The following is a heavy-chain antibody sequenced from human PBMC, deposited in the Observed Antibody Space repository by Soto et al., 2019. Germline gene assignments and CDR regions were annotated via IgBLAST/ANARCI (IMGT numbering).Heavy chain of an antibody. J-gene: IGHJ6*02. CDR2: ISYDGSKK. V-gene: IGHV3-30*18. CDR3: AKAIENYSTGYYKPFYYFGVDV. CDR1: GFTFGSYG. Sequence: GGSLRLSCAAPGFTFGSYGMHWVRQAPGKGLEWVAGISYDGSKKYYGESVKGRFTISSDNSKNTLYLQMNSLRVEDTAVYYCAKAIENYSTGYYKPFYYFGVDVWGQGTTVTVSS. D-gene: IGHD3-22*01.